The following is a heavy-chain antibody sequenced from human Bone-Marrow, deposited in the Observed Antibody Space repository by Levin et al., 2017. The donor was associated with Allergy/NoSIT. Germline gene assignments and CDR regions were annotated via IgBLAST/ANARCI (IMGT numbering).Heavy chain of an antibody. V-gene: IGHV3-30*18. CDR3: AKDGSDDYGDDVYYFDY. J-gene: IGHJ4*02. Sequence: GESLKISCAASGFTFSSYGMHWVRQAPGKGLEWVAVISYDGSNKYYADSVKGRFTISRDNSKNTLYLQMNSLRAEDTAVYYCAKDGSDDYGDDVYYFDYWGQGTLVTVSS. D-gene: IGHD4-17*01. CDR2: ISYDGSNK. CDR1: GFTFSSYG.